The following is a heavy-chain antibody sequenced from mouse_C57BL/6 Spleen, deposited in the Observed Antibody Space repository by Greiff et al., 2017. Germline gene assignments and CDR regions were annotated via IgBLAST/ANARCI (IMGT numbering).Heavy chain of an antibody. CDR2: INYDGSST. D-gene: IGHD2-4*01. Sequence: EVKLMESEGGLVQPGSSMKLSCTASGFTFSDYYMAWVRQVPEKGLEWVANINYDGSSTYYLDSLKSRFIISRDNAKNILYLQMSSLKSEDTATYYCARGWNDYDVYFDYWGQGTTLTVSS. CDR1: GFTFSDYY. J-gene: IGHJ2*01. V-gene: IGHV5-16*01. CDR3: ARGWNDYDVYFDY.